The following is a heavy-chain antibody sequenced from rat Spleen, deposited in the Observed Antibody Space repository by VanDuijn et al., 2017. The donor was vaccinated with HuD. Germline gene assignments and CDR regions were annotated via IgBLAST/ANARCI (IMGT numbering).Heavy chain of an antibody. CDR3: TTDGQGARFTY. CDR2: ISYDGSST. D-gene: IGHD5-1*01. CDR1: GFTFSDYY. V-gene: IGHV5-20*01. Sequence: EVQLVESGGGLVQPGRSLKLSCAASGFTFSDYYMDWVRQAPTKGLEWVASISYDGSSTYYRDSVKGRFTISRDNAKSTLYLQMDSLRSEDTATYYCTTDGQGARFTYWGQGTLVTVSS. J-gene: IGHJ3*01.